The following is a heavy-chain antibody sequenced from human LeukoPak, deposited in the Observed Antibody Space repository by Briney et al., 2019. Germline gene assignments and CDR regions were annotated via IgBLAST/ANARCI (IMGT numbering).Heavy chain of an antibody. V-gene: IGHV3-13*01. Sequence: GGSLRLSCAASGFTFSNYDMFWVRQATGKGLDWVSSIGTAGDTYHAGSVKGRFTISRENAENAFYLQMNSLRAEDTAVYHCGASGSGSNRGEEYWGQGTRVTVSS. CDR2: IGTAGDT. CDR3: GASGSGSNRGEEY. CDR1: GFTFSNYD. J-gene: IGHJ4*02. D-gene: IGHD3-10*01.